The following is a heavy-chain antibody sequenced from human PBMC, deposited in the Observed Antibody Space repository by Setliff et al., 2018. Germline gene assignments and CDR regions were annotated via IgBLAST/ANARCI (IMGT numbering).Heavy chain of an antibody. D-gene: IGHD5-18*01. CDR3: AREGVDTRSSTDYRYYMDV. Sequence: SVKVSCKASGGTFSSYGISWVRQAPGQGLEWMGGTIPMFGSTKYAQKFQERVMIIKDESTSTAYMEVSSLRTEDTAVYYCAREGVDTRSSTDYRYYMDVWGKGTTVTVSS. J-gene: IGHJ6*03. CDR1: GGTFSSYG. CDR2: TIPMFGST. V-gene: IGHV1-69*05.